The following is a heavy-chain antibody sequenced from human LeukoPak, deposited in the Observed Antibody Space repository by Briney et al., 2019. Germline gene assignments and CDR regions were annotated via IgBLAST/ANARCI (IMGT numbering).Heavy chain of an antibody. V-gene: IGHV3-53*01. J-gene: IGHJ4*02. D-gene: IGHD3-10*01. CDR2: IYSGGST. CDR3: ARALLWFGELRGFDY. CDR1: GFTVSSNY. Sequence: GGSLRLSCAASGFTVSSNYMSWVRQAPGKGLEWVSVIYSGGSTYYADSVKGRFTISRDNSKNTLYLQMNSLRAEDTAVYYCARALLWFGELRGFDYWGQGTLVTVSS.